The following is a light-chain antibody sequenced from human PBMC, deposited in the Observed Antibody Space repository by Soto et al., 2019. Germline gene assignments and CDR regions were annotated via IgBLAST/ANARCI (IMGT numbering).Light chain of an antibody. CDR2: EVC. CDR1: SSDVGGHNY. J-gene: IGLJ3*02. Sequence: QSVLTQPASVPGSPGQSITISCTGTSSDVGGHNYVSWYQQYPGKAPKLLIYEVCRRPSGISNRLSASKSGNTASLTISGLQAADEADYYCCSYTTTNILVFGGGTPLTVL. CDR3: CSYTTTNILV. V-gene: IGLV2-14*01.